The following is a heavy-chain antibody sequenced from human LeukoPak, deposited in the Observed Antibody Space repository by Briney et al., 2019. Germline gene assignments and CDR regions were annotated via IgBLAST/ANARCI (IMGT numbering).Heavy chain of an antibody. CDR1: GYSFTSYW. Sequence: GESLKISCKGSGYSFTSYWIGWVRQVPGKGLEWMGIIYPGDSDTRYSPSSQGQVTISADKSTSTAYLQWSSLKAPDTAMYYCARERSSQGYFDFWGQGTLVTVSS. CDR3: ARERSSQGYFDF. D-gene: IGHD6-6*01. J-gene: IGHJ4*02. V-gene: IGHV5-51*01. CDR2: IYPGDSDT.